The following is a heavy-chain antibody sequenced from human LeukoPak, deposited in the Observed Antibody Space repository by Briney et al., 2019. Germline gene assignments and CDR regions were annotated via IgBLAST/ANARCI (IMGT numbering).Heavy chain of an antibody. CDR2: IWYDGGNK. D-gene: IGHD6-13*01. Sequence: GRSLRLSCAASGFTFSSYGMHWVRQAPGKGLEWVALIWYDGGNKYYADSVKGRFTISRDNSKNTLYLQMNSLRAEDTAVYYCARDLFDSSSTNWFDPWGQGTLVTVSS. CDR1: GFTFSSYG. V-gene: IGHV3-33*01. J-gene: IGHJ5*02. CDR3: ARDLFDSSSTNWFDP.